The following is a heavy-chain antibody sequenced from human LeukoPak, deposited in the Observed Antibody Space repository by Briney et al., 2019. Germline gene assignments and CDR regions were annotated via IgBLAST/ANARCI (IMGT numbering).Heavy chain of an antibody. CDR3: AKRGVVIRVILVGFHKEAYYFDS. J-gene: IGHJ4*02. V-gene: IGHV3-23*01. Sequence: GGSLRLSCAVSGITLSNYGMSWVRQAPGKGLEWVAAISDSGGRTNYADSVKGRFTISRDNSKNTLYLPMNSLRAEDTAVYFCAKRGVVIRVILVGFHKEAYYFDSWGQGALVTVSS. CDR2: ISDSGGRT. CDR1: GITLSNYG. D-gene: IGHD3-10*01.